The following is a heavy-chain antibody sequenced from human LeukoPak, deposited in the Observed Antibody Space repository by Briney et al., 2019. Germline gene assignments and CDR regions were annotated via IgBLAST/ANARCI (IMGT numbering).Heavy chain of an antibody. V-gene: IGHV1-18*01. CDR3: ARADCSGGSCYLIDY. CDR1: GYTFTTYI. Sequence: ASVKVSCKASGYTFTTYIMNWVRQAPGQGLEWMGWISAYNGNTNYAQKLQGRVTMTTDTSTSTTYMELRSLRSDDTAVYYCARADCSGGSCYLIDYWGQGTLVTVSS. J-gene: IGHJ4*02. D-gene: IGHD2-15*01. CDR2: ISAYNGNT.